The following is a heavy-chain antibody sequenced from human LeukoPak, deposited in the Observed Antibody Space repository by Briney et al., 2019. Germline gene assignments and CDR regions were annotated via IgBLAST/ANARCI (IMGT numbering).Heavy chain of an antibody. Sequence: GASVKVSCKASGYTFTGYYMHWVRQAPGQGLEWMGWINPNSGGTNYAQKFQGRVTMTRDTSISTAYMELSRLRPDDTAVYYCARDLYNWNDEGYFDYWGQGTLVTVSS. CDR3: ARDLYNWNDEGYFDY. CDR1: GYTFTGYY. CDR2: INPNSGGT. D-gene: IGHD1-1*01. V-gene: IGHV1-2*02. J-gene: IGHJ4*02.